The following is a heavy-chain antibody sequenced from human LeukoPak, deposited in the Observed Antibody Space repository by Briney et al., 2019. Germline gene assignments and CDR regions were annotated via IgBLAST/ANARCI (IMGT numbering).Heavy chain of an antibody. V-gene: IGHV3-23*01. CDR1: GFTFRFYA. CDR3: AKAYSSSLYGDAFHI. D-gene: IGHD6-13*01. J-gene: IGHJ3*02. Sequence: PGGSLRLSCAGSGFTFRFYAMTWVRQAPGKGLGWVSGISGDASVSKDADSVKGRFNISRDNSKNTLYLQLNSLRVEDTATYYCAKAYSSSLYGDAFHIWGQGTMVTVSP. CDR2: ISGDASVS.